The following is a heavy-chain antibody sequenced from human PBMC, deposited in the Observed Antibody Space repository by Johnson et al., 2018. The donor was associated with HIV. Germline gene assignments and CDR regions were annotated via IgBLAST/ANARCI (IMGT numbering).Heavy chain of an antibody. CDR3: SSPWYYAMDAFDI. J-gene: IGHJ3*02. V-gene: IGHV3-20*04. CDR1: GFTFDDYG. D-gene: IGHD2-8*01. Sequence: VQLVESGGGVVRPGGSLRLSCAASGFTFDDYGMSWVRQAPGKGLEWVSGINWNGGSTGYADSVKGRFTISRDNAKNTVYLQMNSLRPEDTAVYYCSSPWYYAMDAFDIWGQGTLVTVSS. CDR2: INWNGGST.